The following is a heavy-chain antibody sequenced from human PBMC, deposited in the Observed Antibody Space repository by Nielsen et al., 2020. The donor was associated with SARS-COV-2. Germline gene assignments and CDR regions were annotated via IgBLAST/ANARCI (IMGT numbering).Heavy chain of an antibody. D-gene: IGHD1-26*01. V-gene: IGHV4-34*01. J-gene: IGHJ4*02. CDR2: INHSGST. CDR3: ARANLREWELYDY. CDR1: GGSFSGYY. Sequence: SETLSLTCAVYGGSFSGYYWSWIRQPPGKGLEWIGEINHSGSTNYNPSLKSRVTISVDTSKNQFSLKLSSVTAADTAVYYCARANLREWELYDYWGQGTLVTVSS.